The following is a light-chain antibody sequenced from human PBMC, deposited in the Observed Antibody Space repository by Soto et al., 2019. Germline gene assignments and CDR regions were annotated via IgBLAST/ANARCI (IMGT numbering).Light chain of an antibody. V-gene: IGKV3-20*01. CDR3: QQYANSHGT. J-gene: IGKJ1*01. CDR1: QSVNNN. CDR2: GAS. Sequence: EKLMTQAPATLSVSPGERATLSCRASQSVNNNLAWYQQKPGQAPRLLIYGASSRATGIPDRFSGSGSGTDFTLTISRLEPEDFAVYYCQQYANSHGTFGQGTKVDIK.